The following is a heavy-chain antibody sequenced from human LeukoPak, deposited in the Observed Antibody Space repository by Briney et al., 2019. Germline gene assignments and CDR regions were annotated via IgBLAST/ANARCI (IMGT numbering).Heavy chain of an antibody. CDR2: INWNGGST. CDR3: ARDGPGNYDSSSFDY. CDR1: GFTFDDYG. D-gene: IGHD3-22*01. J-gene: IGHJ4*02. V-gene: IGHV3-20*04. Sequence: GGSLRLPCAASGFTFDDYGMSWVRQAPGKGLEWVSGINWNGGSTGYADSVKGRFTISRDNAKNSLYLQMNSLRADDTAVYYCARDGPGNYDSSSFDYWGQGTLVTVSS.